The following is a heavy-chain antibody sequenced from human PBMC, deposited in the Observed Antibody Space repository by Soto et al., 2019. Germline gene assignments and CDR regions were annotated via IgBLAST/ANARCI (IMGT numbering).Heavy chain of an antibody. V-gene: IGHV1-69*01. D-gene: IGHD4-17*01. CDR1: GGTFSSYA. J-gene: IGHJ4*02. CDR2: IIPIFGTA. Sequence: QVQLVQSGAEVKKPGSSVKVSCKASGGTFSSYAISWVRQAPGPGLEWMGVIIPIFGTANYAQKFQGRVTLTADESTSTAYMELSSLRSEDTAVYYCARDRHDYGGNSDYWGQGTLVSVSS. CDR3: ARDRHDYGGNSDY.